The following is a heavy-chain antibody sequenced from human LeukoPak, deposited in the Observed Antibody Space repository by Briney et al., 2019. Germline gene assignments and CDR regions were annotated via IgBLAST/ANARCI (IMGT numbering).Heavy chain of an antibody. CDR3: ARDSYANEWLRQYDAFDI. V-gene: IGHV6-1*01. CDR1: GDSVSSNSAA. D-gene: IGHD5-12*01. CDR2: TYYRSKWYN. Sequence: SQTLSLTCAISGDSVSSNSAAWNWIRQSPSRGLEWLGRTYYRSKWYNDYAVSVKSRITINPDTSKNQFSLQLNSVTPEDTAVYYCARDSYANEWLRQYDAFDIWGQGTMVTVSS. J-gene: IGHJ3*02.